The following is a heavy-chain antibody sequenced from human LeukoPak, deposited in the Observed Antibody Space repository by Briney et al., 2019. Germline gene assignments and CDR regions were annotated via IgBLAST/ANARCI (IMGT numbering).Heavy chain of an antibody. Sequence: GGSLRLSCAASGFTFSNYAMSWVRQAPGKGLEWVSSISGSGAGTYYADSAKGRFTISRDNSKNTLYLQMSSLRAPETGVNHRSTRTLNFSSFQLFLDYWGRGTLVTVSS. CDR2: ISGSGAGT. CDR1: GFTFSNYA. J-gene: IGHJ4*02. CDR3: STRTLNFSSFQLFLDY. V-gene: IGHV3-23*01. D-gene: IGHD3-16*01.